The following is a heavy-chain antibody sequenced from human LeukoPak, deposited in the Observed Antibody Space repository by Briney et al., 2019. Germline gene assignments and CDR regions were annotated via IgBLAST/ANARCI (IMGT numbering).Heavy chain of an antibody. V-gene: IGHV4-61*02. Sequence: SETLSLTCTVSGGSISSGGHYWSWIRQPAGKGLEYLGRISSTGSTNYNPSLRSRVTISADTSKNQFSLKLSSVTAADTAVYYCARKPIVNSAWYYFDYWGQGTLVTVSS. D-gene: IGHD3-22*01. CDR2: ISSTGST. J-gene: IGHJ4*02. CDR1: GGSISSGGHY. CDR3: ARKPIVNSAWYYFDY.